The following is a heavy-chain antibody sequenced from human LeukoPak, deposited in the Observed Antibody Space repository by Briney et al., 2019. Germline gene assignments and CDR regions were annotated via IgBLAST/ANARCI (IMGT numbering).Heavy chain of an antibody. J-gene: IGHJ4*02. CDR2: ISGSGGST. V-gene: IGHV3-23*01. CDR1: GFTFGSYA. D-gene: IGHD3-3*01. CDR3: ANKDAYYDFWSGYYTEFDY. Sequence: GGSLRLSCAASGFTFGSYAMSWVRQAPGKGLEWVSAISGSGGSTYYADSVKGRFTISRDNSKNTLYLQMNSLRAEDTAVYYCANKDAYYDFWSGYYTEFDYWGQGTLVTVSS.